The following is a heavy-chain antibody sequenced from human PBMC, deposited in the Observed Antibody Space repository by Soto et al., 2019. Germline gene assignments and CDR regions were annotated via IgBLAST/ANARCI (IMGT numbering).Heavy chain of an antibody. CDR1: GGTFSSYA. CDR2: IIPIFGTA. V-gene: IGHV1-69*01. Sequence: QVQLVQSGAEVQKPGSSVKVSCKASGGTFSSYAISWVRQAPGQGLEWMGGIIPIFGTANYAQKFQGRVTITADESTSTAYMELSSLRSEDTAVYYCARGRYFDWLSYYYYGMDVWGQGTTVTVSS. CDR3: ARGRYFDWLSYYYYGMDV. J-gene: IGHJ6*02. D-gene: IGHD3-9*01.